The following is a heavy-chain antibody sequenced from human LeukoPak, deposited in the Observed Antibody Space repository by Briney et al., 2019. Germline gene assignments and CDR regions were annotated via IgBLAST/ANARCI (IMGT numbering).Heavy chain of an antibody. CDR1: GFTFDDYA. J-gene: IGHJ4*02. Sequence: GGSLRLSCAASGFTFDDYAMHWVRQAPGKGLEWVSGISWNGGAIGYADSVKGRFTISRDNAKNSLYLQMNSLRAEDTALYYCAKDIRTSAPLGFDYWGQGTLVTVSS. CDR3: AKDIRTSAPLGFDY. CDR2: ISWNGGAI. D-gene: IGHD2-2*01. V-gene: IGHV3-9*01.